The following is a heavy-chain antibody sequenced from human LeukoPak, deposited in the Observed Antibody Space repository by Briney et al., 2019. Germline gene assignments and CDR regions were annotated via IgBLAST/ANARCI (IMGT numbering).Heavy chain of an antibody. Sequence: GGSLRLSCAASGFTFSSYAMHWVRQAPGKGLEWVSGISWNSGSIGYADSVKGRFTISRDNAKNSLYLQMNSLRAEDTALYYCAKDMDCGGDCYSKTFDYWGQGTLVTVSS. D-gene: IGHD2-21*02. V-gene: IGHV3-9*01. CDR1: GFTFSSYA. CDR3: AKDMDCGGDCYSKTFDY. CDR2: ISWNSGSI. J-gene: IGHJ4*02.